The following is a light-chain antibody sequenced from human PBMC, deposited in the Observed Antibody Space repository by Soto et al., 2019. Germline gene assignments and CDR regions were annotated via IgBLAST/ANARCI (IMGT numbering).Light chain of an antibody. CDR3: QQYSSSPWT. Sequence: DIQMTQSPSTLSASVGDRDTITCRSSQSNSNWLAWYQQKPGKAPKLLIYDASSLQSGVPSRFSGSGSGTQFTLTISSLQPDDFATYYCQQYSSSPWTFGQGTKVDIK. J-gene: IGKJ1*01. V-gene: IGKV1-5*01. CDR1: QSNSNW. CDR2: DAS.